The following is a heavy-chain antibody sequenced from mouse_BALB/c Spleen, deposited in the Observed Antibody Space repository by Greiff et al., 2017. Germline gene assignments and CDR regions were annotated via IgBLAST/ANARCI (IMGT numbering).Heavy chain of an antibody. V-gene: IGHV2-2*02. Sequence: QVHVKQSGPGLVQPSQSLSITCTVSGFSLTSYGVHWVRQSPGKGLEWLGVIWSGGSTDYNAAFISRLSISKDNSKSQVFFKMNSLQANDTAIYYCASHYYGYGAMDYWGQGTSVTVSS. D-gene: IGHD1-2*01. CDR2: IWSGGST. J-gene: IGHJ4*01. CDR3: ASHYYGYGAMDY. CDR1: GFSLTSYG.